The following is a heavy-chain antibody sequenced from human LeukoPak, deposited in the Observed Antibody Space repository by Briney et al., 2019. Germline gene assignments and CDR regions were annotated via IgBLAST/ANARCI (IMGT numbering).Heavy chain of an antibody. CDR1: GGSISSGGYY. CDR2: IYTSGST. CDR3: ARGSGGGDSLYFDY. J-gene: IGHJ4*02. Sequence: SETLSLTCTVSGGSISSGGYYWSWIRQPAGKGLEWIGRIYTSGSTNYNPSLKSRVTMSVDTSKNQFSLKLSSVTAADTAVYYCARGSGGGDSLYFDYWGQGTLVTVSS. D-gene: IGHD2-21*02. V-gene: IGHV4-61*02.